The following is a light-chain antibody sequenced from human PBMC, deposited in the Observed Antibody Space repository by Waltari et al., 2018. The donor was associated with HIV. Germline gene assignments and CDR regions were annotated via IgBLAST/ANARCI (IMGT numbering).Light chain of an antibody. CDR1: SSDVGAYNF. J-gene: IGLJ2*01. CDR2: EAA. CDR3: ASYTTTTTPHMV. V-gene: IGLV2-14*01. Sequence: QSALTQPASVSGSPGQSIAISCTGTSSDVGAYNFVSWYQQHPDKAPKLLIYEAAHRPSGVSHRFSGSKSGNTASLTISGLQAEDEADYYCASYTTTTTPHMVFGGGTRLSVL.